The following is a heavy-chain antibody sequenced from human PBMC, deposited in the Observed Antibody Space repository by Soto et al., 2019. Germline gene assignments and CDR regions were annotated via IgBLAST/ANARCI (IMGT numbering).Heavy chain of an antibody. J-gene: IGHJ3*02. Sequence: SETLSLTCTVSGASISVHSYYWTWIRQPPGKGLEWIGSSYYSGTTYFNPSLKSRATISVDTSKNKFSLKVTSVTAADAAVYYCARQMATTVTRWRGFEIWGQGKKVTVS. D-gene: IGHD4-17*01. V-gene: IGHV4-39*01. CDR3: ARQMATTVTRWRGFEI. CDR2: SYYSGTT. CDR1: GASISVHSYY.